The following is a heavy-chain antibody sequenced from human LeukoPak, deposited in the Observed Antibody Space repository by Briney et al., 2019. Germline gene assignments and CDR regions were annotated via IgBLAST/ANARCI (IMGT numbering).Heavy chain of an antibody. D-gene: IGHD3-3*01. J-gene: IGHJ6*02. V-gene: IGHV4-59*01. CDR1: GGSISSYY. CDR3: ARGYDFWSGYSPTYYYYGMDV. Sequence: SETLSLTCTVSGGSISSYYWSWIRQLPGKGLEWIGYIYYSGSTNYNPSLKSRVTISVDTSKNQFSLKLSSVTAADTAVYYCARGYDFWSGYSPTYYYYGMDVWGQGTTVTVSS. CDR2: IYYSGST.